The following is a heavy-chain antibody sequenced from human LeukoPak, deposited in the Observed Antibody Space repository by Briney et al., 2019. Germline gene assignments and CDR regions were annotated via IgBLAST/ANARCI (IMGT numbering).Heavy chain of an antibody. CDR1: GYTFTGYY. CDR2: INPNSGGT. CDR3: ARGPMGDDYYDSSGYYSNYFDY. Sequence: ASVKVSCKASGYTFTGYYMHWVRQAPGQGLEWMGWINPNSGGTNYAQKFQGRVTMTRDTSISTAYMELSRLRSDDTAVYYCARGPMGDDYYDSSGYYSNYFDYWGQGTLLTVSS. V-gene: IGHV1-2*02. J-gene: IGHJ4*02. D-gene: IGHD3-22*01.